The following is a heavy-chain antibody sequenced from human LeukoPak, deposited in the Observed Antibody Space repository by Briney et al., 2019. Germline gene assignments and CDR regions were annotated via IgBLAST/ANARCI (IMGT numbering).Heavy chain of an antibody. D-gene: IGHD4-17*01. CDR2: IRSKAYGGTT. J-gene: IGHJ4*02. CDR1: RFTFGDYA. Sequence: GGSLRLSCTASRFTFGDYAMSWFRQAPGKGLEWVGFIRSKAYGGTTEYAASVKGRFTISRDDSKSIAYLQMNSLKTEDTAVYYCTRGARVTAVRTFDYWGQGTLVTVSS. CDR3: TRGARVTAVRTFDY. V-gene: IGHV3-49*03.